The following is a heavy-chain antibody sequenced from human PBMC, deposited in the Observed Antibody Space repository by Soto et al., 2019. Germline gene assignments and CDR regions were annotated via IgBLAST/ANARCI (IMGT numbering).Heavy chain of an antibody. V-gene: IGHV3-72*01. CDR3: TRVRSSSWGDAFDI. J-gene: IGHJ3*02. Sequence: GGSLRLSCAASGFTFSDHYMDWVRQAPGKGLEWVGRIRNKANRYTTQYAASVEGRFTISRDDSQNSLYLQMNSLRTEDTAIYYCTRVRSSSWGDAFDIWGQGTMVTVSS. CDR1: GFTFSDHY. CDR2: IRNKANRYTT. D-gene: IGHD6-13*01.